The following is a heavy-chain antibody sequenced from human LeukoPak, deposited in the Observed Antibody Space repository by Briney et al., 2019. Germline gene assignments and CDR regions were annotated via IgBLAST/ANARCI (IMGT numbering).Heavy chain of an antibody. Sequence: ASVKVSCKASGYTFTNYWLHWVRQAPGQGLEWMGIVNPSGANTNYAQNFQGRVTMTRDASTSTVFMELSSLRHEDTAVYYCARDPGRRYFDYWGQGTLVTIST. V-gene: IGHV1-46*01. J-gene: IGHJ4*02. CDR2: VNPSGANT. CDR1: GYTFTNYW. CDR3: ARDPGRRYFDY.